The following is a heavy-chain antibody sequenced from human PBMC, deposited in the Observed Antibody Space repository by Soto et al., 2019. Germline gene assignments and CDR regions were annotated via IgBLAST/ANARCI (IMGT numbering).Heavy chain of an antibody. V-gene: IGHV4-34*01. J-gene: IGHJ5*02. CDR3: ARGGGGIPIVVVPAAINWFDP. Sequence: SETLSLTCAVYGGSFSGYYWSWIRQPPGKGLEWIGEINHSGSTNYNPSLKSRVTISVDTSKNQFSLKLSSVTAADTAVYYCARGGGGIPIVVVPAAINWFDPWGQGTLVTVSS. CDR2: INHSGST. CDR1: GGSFSGYY. D-gene: IGHD2-2*02.